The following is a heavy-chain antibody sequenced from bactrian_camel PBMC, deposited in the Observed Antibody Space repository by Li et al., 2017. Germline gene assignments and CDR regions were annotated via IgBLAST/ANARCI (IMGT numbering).Heavy chain of an antibody. V-gene: IGHV3S53*01. CDR2: IGADGST. CDR1: EDISKVYC. D-gene: IGHD1*01. J-gene: IGHJ4*01. Sequence: VQLVESGGDSVQAGGSLTLSCAASEDISKVYCMGWFRQDFGKQREGVAAIGADGSTVYADSVKGRFTIAKDNSKNTVYLQMNDLKPEDTAVYYCAAPRSLMPPCSPRSQGTQVTVS.